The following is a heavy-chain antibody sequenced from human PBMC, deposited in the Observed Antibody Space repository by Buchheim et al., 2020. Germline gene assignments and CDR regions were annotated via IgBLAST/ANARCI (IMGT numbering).Heavy chain of an antibody. CDR2: ISSSSSTI. Sequence: EVQLVESGGDLVQPGGSLRLTCAASGFTFSSNALNWVRQAPGKGLEWVSYISSSSSTIYYADSVKGRFTISSDNAKKSLYLQMNSLRAEDTAVYYCASRYCSGGSCSKYFDYWGQGTL. CDR1: GFTFSSNA. D-gene: IGHD2-15*01. V-gene: IGHV3-48*01. CDR3: ASRYCSGGSCSKYFDY. J-gene: IGHJ4*02.